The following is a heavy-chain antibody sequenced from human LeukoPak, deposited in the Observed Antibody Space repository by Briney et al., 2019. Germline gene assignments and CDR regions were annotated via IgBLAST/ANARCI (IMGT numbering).Heavy chain of an antibody. CDR1: GFTFSSYA. CDR2: TSGSGGST. D-gene: IGHD4-23*01. Sequence: PGGSLILSCAASGFTFSSYAMSWVRQAPGRGLEWVSFTSGSGGSTYYADSVKGRFTISRDNSRNTLYLQVNSLRPEDTAVYYCAKGSGDNSVYVSLGQGTLVTVSS. V-gene: IGHV3-23*01. J-gene: IGHJ5*02. CDR3: AKGSGDNSVYVS.